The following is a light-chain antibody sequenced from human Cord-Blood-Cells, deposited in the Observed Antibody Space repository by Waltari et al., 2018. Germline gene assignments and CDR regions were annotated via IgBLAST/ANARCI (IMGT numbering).Light chain of an antibody. CDR3: QQYSSYS. Sequence: ETVLTQSPGTLSLSPGERATLSCRASQSVSSSYLAWYQQKPGQAPRLLIYGASSRATGIPDRFSGSGSGTDFTLTISRLEPEDFAVYYCQQYSSYSFGQGTKLEIK. CDR2: GAS. V-gene: IGKV3-20*01. J-gene: IGKJ2*03. CDR1: QSVSSSY.